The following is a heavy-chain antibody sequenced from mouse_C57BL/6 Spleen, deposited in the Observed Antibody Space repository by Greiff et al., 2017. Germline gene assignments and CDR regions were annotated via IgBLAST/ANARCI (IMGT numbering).Heavy chain of an antibody. Sequence: LMESGAELARPGASVKLSCKASGYTFTSYGISWVKQRTGQGLEWIGEICPSSGNTYYNEKFKGKATLTADKSSSAAYMELRSLNYETAAVDFCARSNYGSYDFADWGKGALVTVSA. D-gene: IGHD2-1*01. J-gene: IGHJ3*01. CDR3: ARSNYGSYDFAD. CDR1: GYTFTSYG. CDR2: ICPSSGNT. V-gene: IGHV1-81*01.